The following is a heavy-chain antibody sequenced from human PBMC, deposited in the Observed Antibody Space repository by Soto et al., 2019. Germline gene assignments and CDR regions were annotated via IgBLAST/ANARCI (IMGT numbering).Heavy chain of an antibody. CDR1: CGSISSGGYY. CDR2: NYYSGIT. D-gene: IGHD6-6*01. Sequence: PSETLSLTCTFSCGSISSGGYYWTWIRQHPGKGLEWIGYNYYSGITYYNPSLKSRVTISLDTSKNQFSLKLSSVTAADTAVYYCARGSSIAGLYYGMDFRGQGSTVTGSS. V-gene: IGHV4-31*03. J-gene: IGHJ6*02. CDR3: ARGSSIAGLYYGMDF.